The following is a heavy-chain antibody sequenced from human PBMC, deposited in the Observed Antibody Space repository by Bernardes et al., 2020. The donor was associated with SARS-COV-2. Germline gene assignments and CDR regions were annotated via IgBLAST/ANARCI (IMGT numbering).Heavy chain of an antibody. Sequence: GGSLRLSCAASGFTFSDYYMSWIRQAPGKGLEWVSYISSSGSTIYYADSVKGRFTISRDNAKNSLYLQMNSLRAEDTAVYYCARDYRIAGGYYYGMDVWGQGTTVTVSS. CDR1: GFTFSDYY. J-gene: IGHJ6*02. D-gene: IGHD3-16*01. V-gene: IGHV3-11*01. CDR2: ISSSGSTI. CDR3: ARDYRIAGGYYYGMDV.